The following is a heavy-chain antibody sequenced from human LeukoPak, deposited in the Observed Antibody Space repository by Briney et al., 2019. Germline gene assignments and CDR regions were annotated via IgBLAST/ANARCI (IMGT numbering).Heavy chain of an antibody. CDR3: AKGPGAVAGTAWWFDP. Sequence: PGGSLRHSCAASGFTFSSYAMSWVRQAPGKGLEWVSAISGSGGSTYYADSVKGRFTISRDNSKNTLYLQMNSLRAEDTAVYYCAKGPGAVAGTAWWFDPWGQGTLVTVSS. CDR2: ISGSGGST. D-gene: IGHD6-19*01. CDR1: GFTFSSYA. J-gene: IGHJ5*02. V-gene: IGHV3-23*01.